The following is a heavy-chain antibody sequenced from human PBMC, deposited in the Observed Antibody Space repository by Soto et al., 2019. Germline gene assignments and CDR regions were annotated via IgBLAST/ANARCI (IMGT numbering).Heavy chain of an antibody. CDR3: AGNIAAAGRRYYGMDV. J-gene: IGHJ6*02. CDR1: GGSMSGYY. Sequence: QVQLQESGPGLVTPSETLSLTCTVSGGSMSGYYWSWIRQSAGKGLEWIGRVYTSETTYYNPSLKSRVTMSLDTSKNQFSLNLYALTAADTAVYYCAGNIAAAGRRYYGMDVWGQGTTVTVSS. D-gene: IGHD6-13*01. CDR2: VYTSETT. V-gene: IGHV4-4*07.